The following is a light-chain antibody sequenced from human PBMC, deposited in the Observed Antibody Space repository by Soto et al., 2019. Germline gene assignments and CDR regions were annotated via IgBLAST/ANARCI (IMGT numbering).Light chain of an antibody. CDR1: SSDVGGYNY. CDR3: SSYTSSSTPYV. CDR2: EVS. V-gene: IGLV2-14*01. J-gene: IGLJ1*01. Sequence: QSVLTQPASVSGSPGQSITISCTGTSSDVGGYNYVSWYKQHPGKAPKLMIYEVSNRPSGVSNRFSGSKSGTTASLNISGLQADDEADYSCSSYTSSSTPYVFGTGTKLTVL.